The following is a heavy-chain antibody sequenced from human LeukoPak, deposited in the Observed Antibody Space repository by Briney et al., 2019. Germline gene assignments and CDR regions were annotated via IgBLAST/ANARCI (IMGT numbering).Heavy chain of an antibody. J-gene: IGHJ1*01. V-gene: IGHV3-23*01. CDR2: ISGSGGST. Sequence: AGGSLRLSCAASGFTFRTYAMSWVRQAPGKGLEWVSAISGSGGSTYYADSVKGRFTISRDNSKNTLYLQMNSLRAEDTAVYYCAKVLLLNKYFQHWGQGTLVTVSS. CDR1: GFTFRTYA. CDR3: AKVLLLNKYFQH. D-gene: IGHD2-21*01.